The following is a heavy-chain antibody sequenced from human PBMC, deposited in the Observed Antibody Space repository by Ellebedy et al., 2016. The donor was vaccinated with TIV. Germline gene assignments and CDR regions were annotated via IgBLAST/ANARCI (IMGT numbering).Heavy chain of an antibody. CDR1: GFALRNYA. CDR3: VRESYTGNQIGNFDY. CDR2: LSASSTAI. J-gene: IGHJ4*02. D-gene: IGHD5-12*01. Sequence: GESLKISXAASGFALRNYAMNWVRQAPGKGLEWISYLSASSTAIDYADSVKGRFTISRDNAKNSLYLQMNSLGAEDTAVYYCVRESYTGNQIGNFDYWGQGTLLTVSS. V-gene: IGHV3-48*04.